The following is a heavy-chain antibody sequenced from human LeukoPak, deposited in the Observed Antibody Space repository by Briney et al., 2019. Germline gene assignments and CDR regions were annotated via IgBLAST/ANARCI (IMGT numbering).Heavy chain of an antibody. Sequence: PSETLSLTCTVSGGSISSSSYYWGWIRQPPGKGLEWIGSIYYSGSAYYNPSLKSRVTISVDTSKNQFSLKLSSVTAADTAVYYCARDEYRGLNQYSGSYYGGDLDYWGQGTLVTVPS. V-gene: IGHV4-39*07. CDR2: IYYSGSA. J-gene: IGHJ4*02. D-gene: IGHD1-26*01. CDR1: GGSISSSSYY. CDR3: ARDEYRGLNQYSGSYYGGDLDY.